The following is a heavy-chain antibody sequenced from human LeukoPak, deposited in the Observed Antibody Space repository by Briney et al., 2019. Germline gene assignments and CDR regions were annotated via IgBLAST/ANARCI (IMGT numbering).Heavy chain of an antibody. CDR3: ARPITIFGVVQDAFDI. CDR1: GYTFTSYG. V-gene: IGHV1-18*01. D-gene: IGHD3-3*01. J-gene: IGHJ3*02. Sequence: GASVKVSCKASGYTFTSYGISWVRQAPGQGLEWMGWISAYNGNTNYAQKLQGRVTMTTDTSTSTAYMELRSLRSDDTAVYYCARPITIFGVVQDAFDIWGQGTMVTVSS. CDR2: ISAYNGNT.